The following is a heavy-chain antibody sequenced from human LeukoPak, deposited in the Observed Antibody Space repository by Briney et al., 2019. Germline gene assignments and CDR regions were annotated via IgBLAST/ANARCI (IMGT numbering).Heavy chain of an antibody. CDR2: IYSGGST. D-gene: IGHD6-13*01. V-gene: IGHV3-53*01. J-gene: IGHJ4*02. Sequence: GGSLRLSCAASGFTVSNNYMSWVRQAPGKGLEWVSVIYSGGSTYYADSVKGRFTISRDNSKNTLYLQMNSLRAEDTAVYYCARDLYSSSWYVFDYWGQGTLVTASS. CDR3: ARDLYSSSWYVFDY. CDR1: GFTVSNNY.